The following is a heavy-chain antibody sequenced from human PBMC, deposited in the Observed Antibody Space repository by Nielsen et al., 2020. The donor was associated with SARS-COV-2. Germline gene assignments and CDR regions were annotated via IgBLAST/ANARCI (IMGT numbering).Heavy chain of an antibody. J-gene: IGHJ4*02. CDR3: VRSRYYGPTSYFDY. D-gene: IGHD3-22*01. CDR2: INSDGSGA. CDR1: GFTFSSYW. Sequence: GESLKISCAASGFTFSSYWMHWVRQVPGTGLVWVSRINSDGSGATYADPVKGRFTISRDNAKKTLYLQMTSLRAEDTAVYYCVRSRYYGPTSYFDYWGQGTLVTVPS. V-gene: IGHV3-74*01.